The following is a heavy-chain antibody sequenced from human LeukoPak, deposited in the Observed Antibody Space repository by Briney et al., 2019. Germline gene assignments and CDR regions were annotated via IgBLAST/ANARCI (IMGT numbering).Heavy chain of an antibody. V-gene: IGHV3-74*01. CDR3: VSFYEAY. D-gene: IGHD3-16*01. Sequence: GGSLRLSCTASGFTFSSYTMSWVRQAPGKGLKWVSHINSDGSWTSYADSVKGRFTISKDNAKNTVYLQMNNLRAEDTAVYYCVSFYEAYWGRGTLVTVSS. CDR2: INSDGSWT. J-gene: IGHJ4*02. CDR1: GFTFSSYT.